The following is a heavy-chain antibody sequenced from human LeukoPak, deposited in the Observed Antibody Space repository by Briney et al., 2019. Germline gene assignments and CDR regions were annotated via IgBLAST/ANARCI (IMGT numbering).Heavy chain of an antibody. Sequence: GGSLRLSCAASGFTFSSYTMNWVRQAPGKGLDWFSSVSPSGASTYYAASVKGRCTISRDNGKNSLYLEMNSLRAEDTGIYYCATEMELGSVSDGFDYWGQGSQVTVSS. V-gene: IGHV3-21*01. D-gene: IGHD1-7*01. CDR2: VSPSGAST. CDR3: ATEMELGSVSDGFDY. J-gene: IGHJ4*02. CDR1: GFTFSSYT.